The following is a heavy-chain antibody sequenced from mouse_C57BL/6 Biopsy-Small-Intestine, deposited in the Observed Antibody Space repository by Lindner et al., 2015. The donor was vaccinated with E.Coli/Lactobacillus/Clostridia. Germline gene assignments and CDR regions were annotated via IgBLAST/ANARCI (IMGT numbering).Heavy chain of an antibody. J-gene: IGHJ2*01. CDR3: AAGTSYFDY. CDR2: IIPVLDIA. D-gene: IGHD3-3*01. Sequence: SVKVSCKASGGTFSNYAFGWVRQAPGQGLEWMGGIIPVLDIATYAPNFRGRVTIAADESTSATYMELSSLRSEDTAVYYCAAGTSYFDYWAREPWSPSPQ. CDR1: GGTFSNYA. V-gene: IGHV1-74*01.